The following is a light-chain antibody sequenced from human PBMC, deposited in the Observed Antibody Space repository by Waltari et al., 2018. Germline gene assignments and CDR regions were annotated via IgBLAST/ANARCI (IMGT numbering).Light chain of an antibody. CDR3: NSYTGSSSWV. V-gene: IGLV2-14*01. Sequence: QSALTQPTSVSGSPGQSITISCTGTSRHVGFYNYVSWYQQYPGKVPRLLIYDVSERPSGISSRFSGSKSGNTASLTISGLQADDEADYYCNSYTGSSSWVFGGGTKLTVL. J-gene: IGLJ3*02. CDR2: DVS. CDR1: SRHVGFYNY.